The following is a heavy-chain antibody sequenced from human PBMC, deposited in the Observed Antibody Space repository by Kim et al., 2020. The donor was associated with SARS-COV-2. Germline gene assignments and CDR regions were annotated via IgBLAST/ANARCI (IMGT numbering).Heavy chain of an antibody. V-gene: IGHV4-59*13. CDR2: IYYSGST. CDR1: GGSISSYY. Sequence: SETLSLTCTVSGGSISSYYWSWIRQPPGKGLEWIGYIYYSGSTNYNPSLKSRVTISVDTSKNQFSLKLSSVTAADTAVYYCARSGSSWFNWFDPWGQGTLVTVSS. J-gene: IGHJ5*02. CDR3: ARSGSSWFNWFDP. D-gene: IGHD6-13*01.